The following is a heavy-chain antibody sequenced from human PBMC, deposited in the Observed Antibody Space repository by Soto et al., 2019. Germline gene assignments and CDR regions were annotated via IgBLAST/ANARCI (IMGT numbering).Heavy chain of an antibody. Sequence: GASVKVSCKASGGTFSSHAISWVRQAPGQGLEWMGGIIPIFGTANYAQKFQGRVTITADKSTSTAYMELSSLRSEDTAVYYCARDSAVAYGMDVWGQGTTVTVSS. CDR2: IIPIFGTA. CDR1: GGTFSSHA. V-gene: IGHV1-69*06. CDR3: ARDSAVAYGMDV. D-gene: IGHD2-15*01. J-gene: IGHJ6*02.